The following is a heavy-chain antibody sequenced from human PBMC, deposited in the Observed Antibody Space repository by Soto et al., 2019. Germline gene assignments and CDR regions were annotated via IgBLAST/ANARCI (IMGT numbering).Heavy chain of an antibody. CDR1: GYTFSYYG. J-gene: IGHJ4*02. Sequence: ASVKVSCKTSGYTFSYYGISWVRQAPGQGPEWMGWISGDNGDTKYAQNFQGRVTMTRDTSTSTVYMELSSLRSEDTAVYYCARDQGVLVPAGTDFDYWGQGTLVTVSS. CDR3: ARDQGVLVPAGTDFDY. CDR2: ISGDNGDT. V-gene: IGHV1-18*01. D-gene: IGHD2-2*01.